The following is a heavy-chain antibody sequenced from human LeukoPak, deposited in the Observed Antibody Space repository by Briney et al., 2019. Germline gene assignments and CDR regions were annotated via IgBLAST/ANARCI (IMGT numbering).Heavy chain of an antibody. CDR3: ARAKGAGNFDY. V-gene: IGHV3-48*01. CDR2: ISSSSSTI. D-gene: IGHD1-26*01. Sequence: NWVRXXXGXGLEWVSYISSSSSTIYYADSVKGRFTISRDNAKNSLYLQMNSLRAEDTAVYYCARAKGAGNFDYWGQGTLVTVSS. J-gene: IGHJ4*02.